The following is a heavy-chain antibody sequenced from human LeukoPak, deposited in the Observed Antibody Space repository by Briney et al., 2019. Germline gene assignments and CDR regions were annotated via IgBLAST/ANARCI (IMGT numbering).Heavy chain of an antibody. D-gene: IGHD3-22*01. J-gene: IGHJ4*02. CDR1: GGFVSSPTYY. Sequence: PSETLSLTCTVSGGFVSSPTYYWSWVRQPPGKGLEWIGYIYYSGSANYNPSLKSRVTISVDTSKNQFSLKLSSVTAADTAVYYCARGRYYYDSSGYYLDYWGQGTLVTVSS. CDR2: IYYSGSA. CDR3: ARGRYYYDSSGYYLDY. V-gene: IGHV4-61*01.